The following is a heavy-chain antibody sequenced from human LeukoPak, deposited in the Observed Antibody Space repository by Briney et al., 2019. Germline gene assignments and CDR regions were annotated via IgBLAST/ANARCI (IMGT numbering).Heavy chain of an antibody. J-gene: IGHJ4*02. CDR3: ARHGLGGSGSYSRY. CDR2: IYPGDSDT. Sequence: GESLKISCKGSGYSFTTYWIGWVRQMPGKGLEWMGIIYPGDSDTTYSPAFQDQVTISVDKSVNTAYLQWSSLKPSDTAVYYCARHGLGGSGSYSRYWGQGTLVTVSS. D-gene: IGHD1-26*01. V-gene: IGHV5-51*01. CDR1: GYSFTTYW.